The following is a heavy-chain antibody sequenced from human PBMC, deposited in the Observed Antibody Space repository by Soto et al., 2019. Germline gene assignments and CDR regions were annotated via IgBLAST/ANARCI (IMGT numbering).Heavy chain of an antibody. D-gene: IGHD3-10*01. V-gene: IGHV4-61*08. CDR3: ARSPNYYYYGFGV. Sequence: SSETLSLTCTVSCGSVSSGDYFWSWLRQSPGKRLEWIAYIYYSGSTNYNPSPKSRATISVDTSKSQVSLTLTSMTAADAALYYCARSPNYYYYGFGVWGQGTAVTVSS. CDR1: CGSVSSGDYF. J-gene: IGHJ6*02. CDR2: IYYSGST.